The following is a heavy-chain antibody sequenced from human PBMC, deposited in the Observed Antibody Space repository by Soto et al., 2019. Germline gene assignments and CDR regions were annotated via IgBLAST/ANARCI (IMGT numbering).Heavy chain of an antibody. V-gene: IGHV1-46*01. CDR2: INPSGGTT. CDR1: GYIFTSYY. Sequence: ASVKVSCKASGYIFTSYYIHWVRQAPGQGLEWMALINPSGGTTNYAQKFQGRVTMTRDTSTSTVYMELSSLRSDDTAVYYCARGRGYCGGTNCYIDYWGQGALVTVSS. D-gene: IGHD2-21*01. J-gene: IGHJ4*02. CDR3: ARGRGYCGGTNCYIDY.